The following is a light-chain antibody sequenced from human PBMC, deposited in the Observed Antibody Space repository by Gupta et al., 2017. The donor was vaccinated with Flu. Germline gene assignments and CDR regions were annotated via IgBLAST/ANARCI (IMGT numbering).Light chain of an antibody. CDR1: RSVSTY. Sequence: ATLSLSPGEEATLSCRASRSVSTYLAWYQHKPGRAPRLLIYDASLRATGVPARFTGSGSGTDFTLTISNLEPEDFAVYYCLQRFSWPPVTFGQGTRLEMK. J-gene: IGKJ5*01. CDR2: DAS. V-gene: IGKV3-11*01. CDR3: LQRFSWPPVT.